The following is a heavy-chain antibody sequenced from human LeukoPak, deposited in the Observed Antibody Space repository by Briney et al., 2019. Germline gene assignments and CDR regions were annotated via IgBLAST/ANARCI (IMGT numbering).Heavy chain of an antibody. Sequence: KTSETLSLTCTVSGGSISSGSYYWSWIRQPAGKGLEWIGRIYTSGSTNYNPSLKSRVTISVDTSKNQFSLKLSSVTAADTAVYYCARVNAFKIVDYWGQGTLVTVSS. CDR1: GGSISSGSYY. V-gene: IGHV4-61*02. D-gene: IGHD1-1*01. CDR2: IYTSGST. CDR3: ARVNAFKIVDY. J-gene: IGHJ4*02.